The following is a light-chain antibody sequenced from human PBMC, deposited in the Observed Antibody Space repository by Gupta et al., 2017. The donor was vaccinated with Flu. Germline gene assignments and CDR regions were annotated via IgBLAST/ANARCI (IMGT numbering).Light chain of an antibody. V-gene: IGLV2-14*01. CDR3: SSYTSSSTFFV. CDR1: SSDVGGSNY. CDR2: DVS. J-gene: IGLJ1*01. Sequence: QSALPQSASVSVSPGPSITISCTGTSSDVGGSNYVIWYQQHPGKAPKLMIYDVSSRPSGVSSRFSGSKSGNTASLTISGLQAEDETDYYCSSYTSSSTFFVFGTGTKVTVL.